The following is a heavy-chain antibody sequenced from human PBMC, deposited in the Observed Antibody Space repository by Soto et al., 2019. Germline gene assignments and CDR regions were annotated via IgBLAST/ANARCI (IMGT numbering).Heavy chain of an antibody. CDR2: VYSSGTT. J-gene: IGHJ4*02. CDR3: ARAIGSYAYAEGY. D-gene: IGHD2-2*01. Sequence: PSETLSLTCSVSGGSINSYWWSWIRQPAGKGLEWIGRVYSSGTTDYNPSLNSRATMSVVTSKNQFSLKLTSVTATDTAVYYCARAIGSYAYAEGYWGQGIQVTVSS. CDR1: GGSINSYW. V-gene: IGHV4-4*07.